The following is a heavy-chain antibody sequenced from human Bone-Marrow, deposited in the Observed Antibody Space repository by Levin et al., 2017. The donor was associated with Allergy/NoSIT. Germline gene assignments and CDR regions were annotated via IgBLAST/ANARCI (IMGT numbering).Heavy chain of an antibody. J-gene: IGHJ6*02. D-gene: IGHD2-2*01. Sequence: GGSLRLSCAASGFTFSSYWMSWVRQAPGKGLEWVANIKQDGSEKYYVDSVKGRFTISRDNAKNSLYLQMNSLRAEDTAVYYCARVVVGQYQLLPHYYYYYGMDVWGQGTTVTVSS. V-gene: IGHV3-7*01. CDR3: ARVVVGQYQLLPHYYYYYGMDV. CDR1: GFTFSSYW. CDR2: IKQDGSEK.